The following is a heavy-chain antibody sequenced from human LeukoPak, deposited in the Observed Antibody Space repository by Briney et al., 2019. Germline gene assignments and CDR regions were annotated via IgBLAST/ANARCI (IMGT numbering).Heavy chain of an antibody. CDR2: IRIKRYSGTT. D-gene: IGHD3-9*01. CDR1: GFTFGDYP. Sequence: PGGSLRLSCIASGFTFGDYPMSWVRQAPGKGLEWVSFIRIKRYSGTTEYAASVKGRFTMSRDDSNSIAYLQMGSLTTDDTAVYYCTRGGPNDVLTGRSGYFDYWGQGTLVTVSS. V-gene: IGHV3-49*04. CDR3: TRGGPNDVLTGRSGYFDY. J-gene: IGHJ4*02.